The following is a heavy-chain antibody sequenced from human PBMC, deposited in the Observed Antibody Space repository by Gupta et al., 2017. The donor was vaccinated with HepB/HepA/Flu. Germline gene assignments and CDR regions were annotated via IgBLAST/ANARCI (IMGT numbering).Heavy chain of an antibody. V-gene: IGHV3-74*01. CDR3: ARDGGRLLWFGESYNWFDP. J-gene: IGHJ5*02. D-gene: IGHD3-10*01. CDR2: INSDGSST. Sequence: EVQLVESGGGLVQPGGSLRLSCAASGFTFSSYWMHWVRQAPGKGLVWVSRINSDGSSTSYADSVKGRFTISRDNAKNTLYLQMNSLRAEDTAVYYCARDGGRLLWFGESYNWFDPWGQGTLVTVSS. CDR1: GFTFSSYW.